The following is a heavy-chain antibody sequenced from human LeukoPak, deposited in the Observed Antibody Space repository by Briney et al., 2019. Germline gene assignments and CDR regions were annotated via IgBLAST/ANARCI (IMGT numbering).Heavy chain of an antibody. CDR1: AFTFRPYA. CDR3: AKGAASRGYTYVAN. V-gene: IGHV3-23*01. J-gene: IGHJ4*02. Sequence: GGSLRLSCAASAFTFRPYAMIWVRQAPGKGLEWVSSVSGSGGSTYYADSVKGRFTISRDNSNNTLYLQMNSLRAEDTAVYYCAKGAASRGYTYVANWGQGTLDTVSS. CDR2: VSGSGGST. D-gene: IGHD5-18*01.